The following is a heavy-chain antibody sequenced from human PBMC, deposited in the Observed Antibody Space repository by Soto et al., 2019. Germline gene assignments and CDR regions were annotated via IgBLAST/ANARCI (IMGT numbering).Heavy chain of an antibody. Sequence: QVQLQESGPGLVKPSETLSLTCTVSGGSISSYYWSWIRQPAGKGLEWIGRIYTSGSTNYNPSLKSRVTMSVDTSKNQFSLQLSSVTAADTAVYYCARGGATSQITTVGYYDGMAVWGQGTTVTVSS. D-gene: IGHD4-17*01. CDR1: GGSISSYY. CDR3: ARGGATSQITTVGYYDGMAV. J-gene: IGHJ6*02. CDR2: IYTSGST. V-gene: IGHV4-4*07.